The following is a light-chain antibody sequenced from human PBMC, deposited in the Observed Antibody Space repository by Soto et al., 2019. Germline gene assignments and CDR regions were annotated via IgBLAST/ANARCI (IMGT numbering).Light chain of an antibody. Sequence: QSALTQPPSASGSPGQSVTISCTGTSSDVGGYNYDSWYQQHPGKAPKLMIFEVSKRPSGVPDRFSGSKSGNTASLTVSGLQAEDEADYYCNSYAGSNNLVVFGGGTKLTVL. CDR1: SSDVGGYNY. J-gene: IGLJ2*01. V-gene: IGLV2-8*01. CDR3: NSYAGSNNLVV. CDR2: EVS.